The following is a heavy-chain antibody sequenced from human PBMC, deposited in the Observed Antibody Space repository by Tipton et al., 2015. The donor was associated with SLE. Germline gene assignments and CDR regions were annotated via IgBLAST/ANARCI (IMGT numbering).Heavy chain of an antibody. Sequence: TLSLTCTVSGDLISHSNYYWGWIRQPPGKGLEWIASISYSGSTYYNPSLASRVTISVDTSKNQVPLKLNSVTAADTAVYYCARGGDPDYFDYWGQGTLVTVSS. D-gene: IGHD2-21*01. V-gene: IGHV4-39*06. CDR2: ISYSGST. CDR1: GDLISHSNYY. J-gene: IGHJ4*02. CDR3: ARGGDPDYFDY.